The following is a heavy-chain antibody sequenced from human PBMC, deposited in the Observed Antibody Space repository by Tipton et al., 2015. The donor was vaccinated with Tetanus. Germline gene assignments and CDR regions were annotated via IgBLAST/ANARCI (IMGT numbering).Heavy chain of an antibody. J-gene: IGHJ4*02. CDR1: GFTFSSYA. Sequence: SLRLSCAASGFTFSSYAMHWVRQAPGKGLEWVAVISYDGSNKYYADSVKGRFTISRDNSKNTLYLQMNSLRAEDTAVYYCARDSSLYSRSSFYFDFWGQGSLVTVSS. CDR2: ISYDGSNK. V-gene: IGHV3-30-3*01. CDR3: ARDSSLYSRSSFYFDF. D-gene: IGHD6-6*01.